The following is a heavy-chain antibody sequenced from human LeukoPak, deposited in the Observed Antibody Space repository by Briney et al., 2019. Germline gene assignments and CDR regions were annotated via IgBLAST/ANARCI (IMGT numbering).Heavy chain of an antibody. CDR1: GGSIIDSSYY. V-gene: IGHV4-39*07. J-gene: IGHJ4*02. D-gene: IGHD6-13*01. Sequence: SEALSLTCTVSGGSIIDSSYYWGWIRQPPGKGLEWIGNIYYFGTTLHNPSLKSRVTMSVDTSKNQFSLKLNSVTATDTAVYYCARDSHAWYGQYYFDFWGQGALVTVSS. CDR3: ARDSHAWYGQYYFDF. CDR2: IYYFGTT.